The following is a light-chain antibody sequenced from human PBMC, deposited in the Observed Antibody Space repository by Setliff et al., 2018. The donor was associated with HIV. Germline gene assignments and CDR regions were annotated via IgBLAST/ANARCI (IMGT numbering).Light chain of an antibody. CDR2: EVK. V-gene: IGLV2-14*01. J-gene: IGLJ1*01. Sequence: QSVLTQPASVSGSPGQSITISCTGTTSDVGGYNYVSWYQQHPGKAPKLIIYEVKNRPSGVSNRFSGSKSGNTASLTISGLQAEDEADYYCSSYAITKTLPFGTGTKGTVL. CDR1: TSDVGGYNY. CDR3: SSYAITKTLP.